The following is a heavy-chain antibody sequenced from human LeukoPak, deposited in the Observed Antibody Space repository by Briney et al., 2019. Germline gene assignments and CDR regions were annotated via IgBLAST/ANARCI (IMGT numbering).Heavy chain of an antibody. CDR2: ISSSSSYI. CDR1: GFTFSSYS. D-gene: IGHD1-26*01. Sequence: GGSLRLSCAASGFTFSSYSMNWVRQAPGKWLEWVSSISSSSSYIYYADSVKGRFTISRDNAKNSLYLQMNSLRAEDTAVYYCARDFWEGATPLGYWGQGTLVTVSS. CDR3: ARDFWEGATPLGY. V-gene: IGHV3-21*01. J-gene: IGHJ4*02.